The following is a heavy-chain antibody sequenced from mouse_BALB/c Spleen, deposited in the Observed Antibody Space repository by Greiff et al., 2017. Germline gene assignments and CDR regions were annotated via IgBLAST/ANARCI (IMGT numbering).Heavy chain of an antibody. J-gene: IGHJ4*01. Sequence: VQLQQSGAELVRSGASVKLSCTASGFNIKDYYMHWVKQRPEQGLEWIGWIDPENGDTEYAPKFQGKAIMTADTSSNTAYLQLSSLTSEDTAVYDCNAYYRYDSYAMDYWGQGTSVTVSS. CDR2: IDPENGDT. CDR1: GFNIKDYY. D-gene: IGHD2-14*01. V-gene: IGHV14-4*02. CDR3: NAYYRYDSYAMDY.